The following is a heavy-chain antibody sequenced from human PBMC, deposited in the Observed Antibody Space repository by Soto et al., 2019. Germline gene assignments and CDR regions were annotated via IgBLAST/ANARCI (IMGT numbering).Heavy chain of an antibody. CDR3: ARDTGWNYYYYGMDV. V-gene: IGHV3-66*01. J-gene: IGHJ6*02. CDR1: GFTVSSNY. CDR2: IYSGGST. D-gene: IGHD6-19*01. Sequence: GGSLRLSCAASGFTVSSNYMSWVRQAPGKGLEWVSVIYSGGSTYYADSVKGRFTISRDNSKNTLYLQMNSLRAEDTAVYYCARDTGWNYYYYGMDVWGQGTTVTVSS.